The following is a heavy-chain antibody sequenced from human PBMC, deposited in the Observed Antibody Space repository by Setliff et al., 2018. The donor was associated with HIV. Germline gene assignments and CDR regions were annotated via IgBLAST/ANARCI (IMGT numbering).Heavy chain of an antibody. CDR3: ARDKGGTYDGMYYYYYMDV. D-gene: IGHD1-26*01. CDR1: GGSISSGSYY. V-gene: IGHV4-61*02. CDR2: IYASGNT. J-gene: IGHJ6*03. Sequence: PSETLSLTCNVSGGSISSGSYYWNWIRQPAGKGLEWIGRIYASGNTNYNPSLKGRVTISIDTSKNQFSLRLTSVTAADTDVYFCARDKGGTYDGMYYYYYMDVWGKGTTVTVSS.